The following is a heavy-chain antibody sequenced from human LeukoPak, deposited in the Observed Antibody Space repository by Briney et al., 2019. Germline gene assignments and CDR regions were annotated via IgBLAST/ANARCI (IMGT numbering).Heavy chain of an antibody. V-gene: IGHV4-59*01. Sequence: SETLSLTCTVSGGSISSYYWSWIRQPPGKGLGWIGYIYYSGSTNYNPSLKSRVTISVDTSKNQFSLKLSSVTAADTAVYYCARDLDYYYSFDIWGQGTMVTVSS. D-gene: IGHD2-21*02. CDR3: ARDLDYYYSFDI. CDR1: GGSISSYY. J-gene: IGHJ3*02. CDR2: IYYSGST.